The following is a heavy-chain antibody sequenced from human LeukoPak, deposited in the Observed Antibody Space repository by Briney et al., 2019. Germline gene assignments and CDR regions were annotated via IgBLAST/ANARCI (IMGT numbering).Heavy chain of an antibody. CDR3: AKSPLAASGGYYRAFDI. CDR1: GFTFDDYA. Sequence: PGGSLRLSCAASGFTFDDYAMHWVRQAPGKGLEWVSGISWNSGSIGYADSVKGRFTISRDNAKNSLYLQMNSLRAEDTALYYCAKSPLAASGGYYRAFDIWGQGTMVTVSS. V-gene: IGHV3-9*01. J-gene: IGHJ3*02. CDR2: ISWNSGSI. D-gene: IGHD3-3*01.